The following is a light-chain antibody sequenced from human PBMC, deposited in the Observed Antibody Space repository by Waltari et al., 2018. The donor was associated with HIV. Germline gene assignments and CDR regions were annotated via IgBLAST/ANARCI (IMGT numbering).Light chain of an antibody. V-gene: IGLV2-14*01. CDR2: EVT. CDR3: QSYDSTLNAAVV. Sequence: QSALAQPASVSGSPGQSITISCTGTSSDVGSYNYVSWYQHHPGKAPKLMIYEVTSRPSGVSNRFSGSKSGNTASLAITGLQPEDEADYFCQSYDSTLNAAVVFGGGTKLTVL. CDR1: SSDVGSYNY. J-gene: IGLJ2*01.